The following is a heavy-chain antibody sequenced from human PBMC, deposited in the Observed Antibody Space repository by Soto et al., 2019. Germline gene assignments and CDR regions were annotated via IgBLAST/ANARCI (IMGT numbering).Heavy chain of an antibody. CDR1: SGSISTTSYY. V-gene: IGHV4-39*01. D-gene: IGHD3-10*01. CDR2: LYYSGST. J-gene: IGHJ4*02. Sequence: PSETLSLTCTVSSGSISTTSYYWVWVRQPPGKGLEWIGSLYYSGSTYYNPSLKSRVTISVDTSENQFSLKLSSVTAADTAIYYCARQVVDGTLAGSGSFDYWGQGTLVTSPQ. CDR3: ARQVVDGTLAGSGSFDY.